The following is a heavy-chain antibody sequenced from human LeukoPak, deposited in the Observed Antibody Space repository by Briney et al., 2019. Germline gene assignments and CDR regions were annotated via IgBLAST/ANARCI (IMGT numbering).Heavy chain of an antibody. CDR2: IYTSGST. CDR1: GGSISSGSYY. Sequence: SETLSLTCTVSGGSISSGSYYWSWIRQPAGKGLEWIGRIYTSGSTNYNPSLKSRVTISVDTSKNQFSLKLSSVTAADTAVYYCARGPRAITIFGVVSGFDPWGQGTLVTVSS. D-gene: IGHD3-3*01. J-gene: IGHJ5*02. V-gene: IGHV4-61*02. CDR3: ARGPRAITIFGVVSGFDP.